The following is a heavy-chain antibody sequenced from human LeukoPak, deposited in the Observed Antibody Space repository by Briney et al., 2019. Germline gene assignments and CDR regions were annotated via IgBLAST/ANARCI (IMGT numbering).Heavy chain of an antibody. CDR2: ISGSGGST. Sequence: PGGSLRLSCAASGFTFSSYAMSWVRQAPGKGLEWVSAISGSGGSTYYADSVKGRFTLSRDNSKNTLYLQMNSLRAEDTAVYYCANDFWSGYYTTSYWGQGTLVTVSP. CDR1: GFTFSSYA. CDR3: ANDFWSGYYTTSY. V-gene: IGHV3-23*01. J-gene: IGHJ4*02. D-gene: IGHD3-3*01.